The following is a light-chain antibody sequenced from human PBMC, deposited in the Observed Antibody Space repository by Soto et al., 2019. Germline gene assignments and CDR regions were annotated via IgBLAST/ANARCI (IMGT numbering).Light chain of an antibody. CDR3: SSYTTSSTIV. CDR2: DVS. CDR1: SSDVGGFNF. V-gene: IGLV2-14*01. Sequence: QSVLNQPASVSGSTGQSITISCTGTSSDVGGFNFVSWYQRPPGKAPKLMIYDVSHRPSGVSNRFSGSKSGNTASLTTSGLQAEDEGDYYCSSYTTSSTIVFGTGTKVTVL. J-gene: IGLJ1*01.